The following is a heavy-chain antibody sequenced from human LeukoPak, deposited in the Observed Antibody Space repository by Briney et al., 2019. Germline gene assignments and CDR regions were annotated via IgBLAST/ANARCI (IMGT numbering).Heavy chain of an antibody. D-gene: IGHD3-9*01. CDR3: AKVEMRYFDWLPDY. CDR2: ISYDGSNK. V-gene: IGHV3-30*18. Sequence: GRSLRLSCAASGFTFSSYGMHWVRQAPGKGLEWVAVISYDGSNKYYADSVKGRFTISRVNSKNTLYLQMNSLRAEDTAVYYCAKVEMRYFDWLPDYWGQGTLVTVSS. J-gene: IGHJ4*02. CDR1: GFTFSSYG.